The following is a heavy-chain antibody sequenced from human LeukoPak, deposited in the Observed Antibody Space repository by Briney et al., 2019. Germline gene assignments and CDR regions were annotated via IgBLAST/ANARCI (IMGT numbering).Heavy chain of an antibody. D-gene: IGHD3-9*01. CDR1: GFTFSSYG. CDR3: AKTQLANETGYYH. V-gene: IGHV3-30*18. CDR2: ISYDGSNK. Sequence: GGSLRLSCAASGFTFSSYGMHWVRQAPGKGLEWVAVISYDGSNKYYADSVKGRSTISRDNSKNTLYLQMNSLRAEDTAVYYYAKTQLANETGYYHWGQGTLVTVSS. J-gene: IGHJ5*02.